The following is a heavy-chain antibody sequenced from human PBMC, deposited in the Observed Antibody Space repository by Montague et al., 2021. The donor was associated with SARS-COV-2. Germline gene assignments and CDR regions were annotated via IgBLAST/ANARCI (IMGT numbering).Heavy chain of an antibody. CDR1: GGSMSGYY. D-gene: IGHD1-1*01. CDR3: ARAQNTCFIANCVNYFDF. V-gene: IGHV4-59*01. Sequence: SETLSLTCEVSGGSMSGYYWTWIRQSPGKGLEWIGYVHYTGSTKYNPSLKTRVSLSLDTPKNHFSLHLSSVTAADTAIYFCARAQNTCFIANCVNYFDFWGLGAQVTVSS. CDR2: VHYTGST. J-gene: IGHJ4*02.